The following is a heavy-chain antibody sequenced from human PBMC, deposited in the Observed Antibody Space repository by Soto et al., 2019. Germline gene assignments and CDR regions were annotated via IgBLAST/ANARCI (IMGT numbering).Heavy chain of an antibody. CDR1: GYTFTSYD. Sequence: ASVKVSCKASGYTFTSYDINWVRQVTGQGLEWMGWMNPNSGNTGYAQKFQGRVTMTRNTSISTAYMELSSLRSEDTAVYYCARGLPATYYYDSSAFDPWGQGTLVTVSS. D-gene: IGHD3-22*01. V-gene: IGHV1-8*01. CDR2: MNPNSGNT. CDR3: ARGLPATYYYDSSAFDP. J-gene: IGHJ5*02.